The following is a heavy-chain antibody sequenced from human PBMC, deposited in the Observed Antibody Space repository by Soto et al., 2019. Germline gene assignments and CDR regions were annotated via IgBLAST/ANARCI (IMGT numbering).Heavy chain of an antibody. V-gene: IGHV1-69*13. CDR3: AGGNSGGYYYYGMDV. CDR2: IIPIFGTA. D-gene: IGHD4-4*01. J-gene: IGHJ6*02. Sequence: SVKVSCKASGGTFSSYAISWVRQAPGQGLEWMGGIIPIFGTANYAQKFQGRVTITADESTSTAYMELSSLRSEDTAVYYCAGGNSGGYYYYGMDVWGQGTTVTVSS. CDR1: GGTFSSYA.